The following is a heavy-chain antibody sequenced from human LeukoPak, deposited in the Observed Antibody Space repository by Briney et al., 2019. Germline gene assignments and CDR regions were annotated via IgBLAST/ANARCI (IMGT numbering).Heavy chain of an antibody. J-gene: IGHJ6*03. CDR2: INHSGST. CDR1: GGSFSGYY. V-gene: IGHV4-34*01. D-gene: IGHD6-13*01. Sequence: SETLSLTCAVYGGSFSGYYWNWIRQPPGKGLEWIGEINHSGSTNYNPSLKSRVTISVDTSKNQFSLQLNSVTPEDTAVYFCARDDLQLVRRLGGTTEYYYYYYMDVWGKGTTVTVSS. CDR3: ARDDLQLVRRLGGTTEYYYYYYMDV.